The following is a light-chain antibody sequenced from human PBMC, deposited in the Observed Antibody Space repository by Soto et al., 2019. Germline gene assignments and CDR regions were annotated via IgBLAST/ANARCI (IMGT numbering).Light chain of an antibody. CDR3: QQYNNYSAYT. J-gene: IGKJ2*01. CDR1: QSISSW. Sequence: DIQMTQSPSTLSASVGDRVTITCRASQSISSWLAWYQQKPGKAPKVLIYNASSLETGVPSRFSGSGSGTEFTLTISSLQPDDVATYYCQQYNNYSAYTFGQGTKLEIK. CDR2: NAS. V-gene: IGKV1-5*03.